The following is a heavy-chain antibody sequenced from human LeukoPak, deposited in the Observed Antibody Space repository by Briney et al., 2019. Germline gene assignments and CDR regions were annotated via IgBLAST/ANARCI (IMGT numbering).Heavy chain of an antibody. J-gene: IGHJ4*02. CDR3: ARGRLDCSSTSCYGRDHDY. CDR2: INHSGST. V-gene: IGHV4-34*01. D-gene: IGHD2-2*01. Sequence: SESLSLTCAVYGGSFSGYYWSWIRQPPGKGLEWIGEINHSGSTNYNPSLKSRGTTSVDTSKNQFSLKLSSVTAADTAVYYCARGRLDCSSTSCYGRDHDYWGQGTLVTVSS. CDR1: GGSFSGYY.